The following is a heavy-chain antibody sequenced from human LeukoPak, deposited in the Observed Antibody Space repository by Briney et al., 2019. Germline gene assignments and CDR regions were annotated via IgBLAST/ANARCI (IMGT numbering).Heavy chain of an antibody. CDR1: GFTFSSYW. CDR2: INNDGSYT. J-gene: IGHJ5*02. D-gene: IGHD6-19*01. CDR3: ARETSGHDH. Sequence: GGSLRLSCAASGFTFSSYWMHWVRQAPGKGLVWVSRINNDGSYTNYADSVKGRFTISRDNAKNTLYLQMNSLRGEDTAVYYCARETSGHDHWGQGTLVTVSS. V-gene: IGHV3-74*01.